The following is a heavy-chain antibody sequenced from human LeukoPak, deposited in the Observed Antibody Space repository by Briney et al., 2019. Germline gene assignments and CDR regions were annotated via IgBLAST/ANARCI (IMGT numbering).Heavy chain of an antibody. D-gene: IGHD3-22*01. V-gene: IGHV3-23*01. Sequence: GGSLRLSCAASGFTFSSYVMSWVRQAPGKGLEWVSAISGSGGSTYYADSVKGRFTISRDNSKNTLHLQMNSLRAEDTAVYYCAREYYDSSGYYYLDYWGQGTLVTVSS. J-gene: IGHJ4*02. CDR3: AREYYDSSGYYYLDY. CDR2: ISGSGGST. CDR1: GFTFSSYV.